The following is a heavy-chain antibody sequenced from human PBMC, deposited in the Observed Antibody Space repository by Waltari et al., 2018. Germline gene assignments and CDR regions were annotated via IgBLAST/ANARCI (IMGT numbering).Heavy chain of an antibody. CDR2: ISAYNDKT. CDR3: ARDPHEFWSSYFFDA. CDR1: GYAFSDYG. J-gene: IGHJ5*02. V-gene: IGHV1-18*01. Sequence: QVLLVQSGPEVKKPGASVKVSCKASGYAFSDYGMNWVRQAPGQGLEWMGWISAYNDKTDYAQKFQGRVTMTIDKSTTTAYMGLRSLRADDTAVYYCARDPHEFWSSYFFDAWGQGTLVTVSS. D-gene: IGHD3-3*01.